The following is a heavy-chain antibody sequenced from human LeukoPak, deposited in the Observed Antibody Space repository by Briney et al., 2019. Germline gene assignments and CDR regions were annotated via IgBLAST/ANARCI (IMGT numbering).Heavy chain of an antibody. V-gene: IGHV1-46*01. Sequence: GASVKVSCKASGYTFTGYYMHWVRQAPGQGLEWMGIINPSGGSTSYTQKFQGRVTMTRDMSTSTVYMELSSLRSEDTAVYYCARDSSGWGPDYWGQGTLVTVSS. CDR1: GYTFTGYY. D-gene: IGHD6-19*01. J-gene: IGHJ4*02. CDR2: INPSGGST. CDR3: ARDSSGWGPDY.